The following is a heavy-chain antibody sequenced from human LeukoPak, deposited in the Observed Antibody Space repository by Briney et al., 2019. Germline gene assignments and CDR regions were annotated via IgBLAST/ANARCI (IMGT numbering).Heavy chain of an antibody. Sequence: SGTLSLTCAVYGESFSGYYWSWIRPPPGKGLEWIGDINHSGSTNYNPSLKSRVTISVDTSKNQFSLKLSSVTAADTAVYYCASSRIRPLDYWGQGTLVTVSS. D-gene: IGHD1-14*01. CDR2: INHSGST. J-gene: IGHJ4*02. CDR3: ASSRIRPLDY. CDR1: GESFSGYY. V-gene: IGHV4-34*01.